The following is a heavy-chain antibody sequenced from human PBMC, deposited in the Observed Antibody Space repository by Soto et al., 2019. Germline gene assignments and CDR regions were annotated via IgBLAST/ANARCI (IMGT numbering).Heavy chain of an antibody. CDR1: GFTFDDYG. CDR3: ARQYCYSSSCYYSFDY. CDR2: ITWNGGST. V-gene: IGHV3-20*01. D-gene: IGHD2-2*01. J-gene: IGHJ4*02. Sequence: GGSLRLSCAASGFTFDDYGMSWVRQAPGKGLEWVSGITWNGGSTGYADSVKGRFTISRDNAKNSLYLLMNSLRAEDTALYHCARQYCYSSSCYYSFDYWGQGTLVTVSS.